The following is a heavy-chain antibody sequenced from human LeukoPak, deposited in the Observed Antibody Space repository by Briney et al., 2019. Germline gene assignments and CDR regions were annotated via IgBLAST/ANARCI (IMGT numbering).Heavy chain of an antibody. V-gene: IGHV3-21*01. CDR3: ARDQYDFWSGYYSQTATDLFDY. J-gene: IGHJ4*02. D-gene: IGHD3-3*01. CDR1: GCTFSSYS. CDR2: ISSSSSYI. Sequence: GGSLRLSCAASGCTFSSYSMNWVRQAPGKGLEWVSSISSSSSYIYYADSVKGRFTISRDNAKNSLYLQMNSLRAEDTAVYYCARDQYDFWSGYYSQTATDLFDYWGQGTLVTVSS.